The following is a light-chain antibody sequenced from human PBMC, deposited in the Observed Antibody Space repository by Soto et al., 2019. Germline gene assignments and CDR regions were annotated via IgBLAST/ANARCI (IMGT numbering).Light chain of an antibody. CDR1: DSNIWYNS. V-gene: IGLV1-51*02. CDR3: GTWDNGLSAVV. Sequence: QSVLTQPPSVSAAPGQKITISCSGSDSNIWYNSVSWYQQLPGTAPKLLISENDEPPSDLPDRFSASKSGTSATLGITGLQTGDEATYFCGTWDNGLSAVVFGGGTKLTVL. J-gene: IGLJ2*01. CDR2: END.